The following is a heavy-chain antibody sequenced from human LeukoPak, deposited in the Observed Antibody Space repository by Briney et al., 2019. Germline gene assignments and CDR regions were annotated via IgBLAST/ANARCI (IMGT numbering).Heavy chain of an antibody. J-gene: IGHJ4*02. CDR2: ISAYNGKR. V-gene: IGHV1-18*01. CDR1: GYTFTDFG. CDR3: ARDLGEDTTMIFFDF. D-gene: IGHD5-18*01. Sequence: ASVKVSCKASGYTFTDFGTSWVRQAPGQGLEWMGWISAYNGKRKYAQNVQDRVTMTTDTSTSTAYMELRSLRSDDTAVYYCARDLGEDTTMIFFDFWGQGTLVTVSS.